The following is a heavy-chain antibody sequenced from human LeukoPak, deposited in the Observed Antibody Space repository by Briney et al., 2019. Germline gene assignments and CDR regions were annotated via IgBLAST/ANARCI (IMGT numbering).Heavy chain of an antibody. V-gene: IGHV3-53*01. Sequence: GGSLRLSCAASGFTVSSNYMSWVRQAPGKGLEWVSVIYSGGSTYYADSVKGRFTISRDNSKNTLYLQMNSLRAEDTAVYYCAVLGIAAAGAFFDYWGQGTLVTVSS. CDR2: IYSGGST. CDR3: AVLGIAAAGAFFDY. J-gene: IGHJ4*02. D-gene: IGHD6-13*01. CDR1: GFTVSSNY.